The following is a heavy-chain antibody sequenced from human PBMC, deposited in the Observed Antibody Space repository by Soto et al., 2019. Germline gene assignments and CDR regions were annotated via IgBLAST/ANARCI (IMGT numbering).Heavy chain of an antibody. J-gene: IGHJ6*02. CDR3: ARDLSRSGGDAGMDV. Sequence: GESLKISCKGSGYSFTSYWISWVRQMPGKGLEWMGRIDPSDSYTNYSPSFQGHVTISADKSISTAYLQWSSLKASDTAVYYCARDLSRSGGDAGMDVWGQGTTVTVTS. CDR1: GYSFTSYW. D-gene: IGHD2-15*01. CDR2: IDPSDSYT. V-gene: IGHV5-10-1*01.